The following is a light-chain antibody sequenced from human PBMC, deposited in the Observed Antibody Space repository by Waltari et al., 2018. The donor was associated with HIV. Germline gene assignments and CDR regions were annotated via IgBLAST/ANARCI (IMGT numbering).Light chain of an antibody. V-gene: IGLV4-69*02. Sequence: QLVLTQSPSASASLGASVTLTCILSGGHRSFAIAWHQQHPQKGPRYLMRLNSDGSHSKGDGISDRFSGSSSRSGAERYLTISSLQSEDEGDYYCQTWGTDIPGVFGGGTKLTVL. J-gene: IGLJ3*02. CDR2: LNSDGSH. CDR3: QTWGTDIPGV. CDR1: GGHRSFA.